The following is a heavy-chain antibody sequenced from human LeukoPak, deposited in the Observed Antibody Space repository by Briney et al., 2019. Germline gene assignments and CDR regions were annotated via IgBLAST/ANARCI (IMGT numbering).Heavy chain of an antibody. V-gene: IGHV4-59*01. CDR3: AREWGKYYYDSSGHSRAFDI. D-gene: IGHD3-22*01. J-gene: IGHJ3*02. CDR2: IYYSGST. CDR1: GGSISSYY. Sequence: PSETLSLTCTVSGGSISSYYWSWIRQPPGKGREWIGYIYYSGSTNYNTSLKSRVTISVDTSKNQFSLKLSSVTAADTAVYYCAREWGKYYYDSSGHSRAFDIWGQGTMVTVSS.